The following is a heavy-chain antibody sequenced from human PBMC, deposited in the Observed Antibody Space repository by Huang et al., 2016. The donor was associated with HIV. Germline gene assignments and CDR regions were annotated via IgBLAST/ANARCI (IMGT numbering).Heavy chain of an antibody. CDR3: LKDQVGP. J-gene: IGHJ5*02. Sequence: QVQLVESGGGVVQPGGSLRLSCATSGFPFSDYGLHWVRQTPGKGLEWVAFMAYDGITKVYADAVEGRFTVSRDNSKSTLYLQMNSLRLEDTSIYYCLKDQVGPWGQGTLVTVSS. D-gene: IGHD3-10*01. CDR1: GFPFSDYG. CDR2: MAYDGITK. V-gene: IGHV3-30*02.